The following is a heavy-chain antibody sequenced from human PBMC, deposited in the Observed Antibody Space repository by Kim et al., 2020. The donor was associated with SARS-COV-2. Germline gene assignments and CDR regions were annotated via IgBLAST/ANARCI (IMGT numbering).Heavy chain of an antibody. CDR1: GGSISSSSYY. D-gene: IGHD2-15*01. CDR3: AGTDVVVPENCSGGSCRDPFDS. Sequence: SETLSLTCTVSGGSISSSSYYWGWIRQPPGKGLEWIGSIYYSGSTYYNPSLKSRVTISVDTSKNQFSLKLSSVTAADTAVYYCAGTDVVVPENCSGGSCRDPFDSWGQGTLVTVSS. J-gene: IGHJ4*02. CDR2: IYYSGST. V-gene: IGHV4-39*01.